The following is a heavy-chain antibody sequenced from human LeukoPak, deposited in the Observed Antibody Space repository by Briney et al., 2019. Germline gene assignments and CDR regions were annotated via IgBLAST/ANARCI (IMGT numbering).Heavy chain of an antibody. Sequence: GGSLRLSCAASGFTFSSYGMHWVRQAPGKGLEWVAFIRYDGSNKYYADSVKGRFTISRDNSKNTQYLQMNSLRVEDTAVYYCARDVPLYYYDSSGYGFDYWGQGTLVTVSS. J-gene: IGHJ4*02. CDR2: IRYDGSNK. CDR1: GFTFSSYG. V-gene: IGHV3-30*02. CDR3: ARDVPLYYYDSSGYGFDY. D-gene: IGHD3-22*01.